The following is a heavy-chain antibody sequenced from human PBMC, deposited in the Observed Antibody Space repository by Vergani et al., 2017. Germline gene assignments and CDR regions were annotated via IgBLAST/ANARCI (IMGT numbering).Heavy chain of an antibody. V-gene: IGHV4-61*01. J-gene: IGHJ6*02. CDR3: ARGDGSSSGSAAYGMDV. CDR2: INHSGST. CDR1: GGSVSSASYY. D-gene: IGHD6-6*01. Sequence: QVQLQESGPGLVKPSETLSLTCTVSGGSVSSASYYWSWIRQPPGKGLEWIGEINHSGSTNYNPSLKSRVTISVDTSKNQFSLKLSSVTAADTAVYYCARGDGSSSGSAAYGMDVWGQGTTVTVSS.